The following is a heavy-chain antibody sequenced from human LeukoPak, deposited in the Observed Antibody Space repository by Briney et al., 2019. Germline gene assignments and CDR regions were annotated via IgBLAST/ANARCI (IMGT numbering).Heavy chain of an antibody. CDR1: GFTFSSYE. D-gene: IGHD5-24*01. Sequence: GGSLRLSCAASGFTFSSYEMNWVRQAPGKGLEWVSYMSSGAGPIYYADSVRGRYTISRDNAKKSLYLQMNNLRVEDTAVYYCARVRMGTTDDWGQGTLVTVST. V-gene: IGHV3-48*03. J-gene: IGHJ4*02. CDR3: ARVRMGTTDD. CDR2: MSSGAGPI.